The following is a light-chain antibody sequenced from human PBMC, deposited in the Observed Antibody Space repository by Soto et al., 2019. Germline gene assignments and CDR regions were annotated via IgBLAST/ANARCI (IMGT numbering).Light chain of an antibody. CDR2: GAS. CDR1: ETVSSRY. Sequence: EIVLTQSPGTLSLSPGERATLSCRASETVSSRYLAWYQQKPGQAPRLLIYGASNRAAGIPDRFSGSGSGTDFTLTISRLVPGDFAVYYCQQYGGSPPITFGQGTRLEIK. J-gene: IGKJ5*01. V-gene: IGKV3-20*01. CDR3: QQYGGSPPIT.